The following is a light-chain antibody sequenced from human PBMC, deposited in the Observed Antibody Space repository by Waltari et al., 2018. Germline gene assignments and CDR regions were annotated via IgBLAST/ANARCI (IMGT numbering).Light chain of an antibody. V-gene: IGLV1-40*01. J-gene: IGLJ3*02. Sequence: QSILTQPTSVSGAPGQRVTISCTGSSSNIGAGHDVHWYQAFPGTAPKLLIHGNNNRPSGVPDRFSGSKSGSSASLAINGLQAEDEADYYCQSFDSNVRGGVVFGGGTK. CDR1: SSNIGAGHD. CDR2: GNN. CDR3: QSFDSNVRGGVV.